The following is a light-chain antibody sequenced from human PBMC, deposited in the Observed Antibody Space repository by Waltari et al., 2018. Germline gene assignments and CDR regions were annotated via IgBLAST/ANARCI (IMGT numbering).Light chain of an antibody. V-gene: IGLV2-14*03. J-gene: IGLJ3*02. CDR1: NSDIGASTS. CDR2: DVT. Sequence: QSALTQPASVSGSPGQSITISCPVTNSDIGASTSVSWYQQHPGKAPILIIFDVTFRSAGVSHRFSGSKSGNTASLTISGLQAEDEADYFCASYIGSALELFGGGTRLTVL. CDR3: ASYIGSALEL.